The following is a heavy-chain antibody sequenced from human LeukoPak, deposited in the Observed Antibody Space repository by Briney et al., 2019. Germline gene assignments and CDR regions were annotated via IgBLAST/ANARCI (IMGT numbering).Heavy chain of an antibody. Sequence: GRSLRLSCAASAFSLSILGMDSVRQDPGKGLEWEAVIWNDGSNEYYADSVKGRFTISRENSKNTVSLQMNSLRDEDTAVYYCAKDAQRGFDYSNSLEYWGQGTLVTVSS. D-gene: IGHD4-11*01. J-gene: IGHJ4*02. CDR3: AKDAQRGFDYSNSLEY. CDR1: AFSLSILG. CDR2: IWNDGSNE. V-gene: IGHV3-33*06.